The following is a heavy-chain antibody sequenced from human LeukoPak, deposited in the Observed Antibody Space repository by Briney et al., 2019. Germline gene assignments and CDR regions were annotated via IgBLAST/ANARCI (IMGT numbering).Heavy chain of an antibody. J-gene: IGHJ3*02. Sequence: GGSLRLSCAASGFTFGSYEMNWVRQAPGKGLEWVSYISSSGSTIYYADSVKGRFTISRDNAKNSLYLQMNSLRAEDTAVYYCAREGSYYDSPDAFDIWGQGTMVTVSS. CDR3: AREGSYYDSPDAFDI. CDR2: ISSSGSTI. D-gene: IGHD3-22*01. CDR1: GFTFGSYE. V-gene: IGHV3-48*03.